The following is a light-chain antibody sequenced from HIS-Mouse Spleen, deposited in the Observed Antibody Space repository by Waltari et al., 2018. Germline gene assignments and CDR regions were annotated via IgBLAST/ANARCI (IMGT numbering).Light chain of an antibody. J-gene: IGLJ3*02. CDR3: SSYTSSSLWV. CDR1: SSDVGGYNY. Sequence: QSALTQPASVSVSPGQSITIPFTGTSSDVGGYNYFTWYQQHPGKAPKLMIYEVSNRPSGVSNRFSGSKSGNTASLTISGLQAEDEADYYCSSYTSSSLWVFGGGTKLTVL. CDR2: EVS. V-gene: IGLV2-14*01.